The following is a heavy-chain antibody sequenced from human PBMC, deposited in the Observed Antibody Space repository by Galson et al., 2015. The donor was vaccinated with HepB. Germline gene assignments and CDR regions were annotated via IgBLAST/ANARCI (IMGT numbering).Heavy chain of an antibody. CDR1: GFTFTRHS. D-gene: IGHD6-19*01. V-gene: IGHV3-23*01. J-gene: IGHJ4*02. CDR2: LGASGGNK. CDR3: AKESSGNYYFDP. Sequence: SLRLSCAASGFTFTRHSMPWVRQAPGKGLDWVSTLGASGGNKLYADSVKGRVTISRDDSANTLYLQVDSLRAADTAVYFCAKESSGNYYFDPWGQGTLVTVSS.